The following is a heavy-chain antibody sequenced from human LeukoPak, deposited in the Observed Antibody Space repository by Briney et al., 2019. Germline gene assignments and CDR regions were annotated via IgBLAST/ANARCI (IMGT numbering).Heavy chain of an antibody. D-gene: IGHD3-9*01. CDR3: ARVASSPLTGYYPYFDY. CDR1: GYTFTSFG. V-gene: IGHV1-18*01. Sequence: GASVEVSCKASGYTFTSFGISWVRQAPGQGLEWMGWISPYTGNTNYAQNLQGRVTMTTDTSTSTAYMELRSLRSDDTAVYYCARVASSPLTGYYPYFDYWGQGTLVTVSS. J-gene: IGHJ4*02. CDR2: ISPYTGNT.